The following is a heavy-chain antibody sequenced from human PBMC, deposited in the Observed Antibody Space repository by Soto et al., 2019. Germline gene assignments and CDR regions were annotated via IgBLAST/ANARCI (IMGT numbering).Heavy chain of an antibody. CDR2: ISYDGSNK. CDR1: GFTFSSYA. V-gene: IGHV3-30-3*01. CDR3: ARVRWLEYLAY. J-gene: IGHJ4*02. Sequence: QVQLVESGGGVVQPGRSLRLSCAASGFTFSSYAMHWVRQAPGKGLEWVAVISYDGSNKYYADSVKGRFTISRDNSKNTLYLKMNSLRAEDTAVFYCARVRWLEYLAYGGQGPLVTFSS. D-gene: IGHD6-19*01.